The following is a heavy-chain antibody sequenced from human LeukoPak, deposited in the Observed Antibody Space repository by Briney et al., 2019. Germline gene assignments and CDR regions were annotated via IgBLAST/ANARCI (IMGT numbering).Heavy chain of an antibody. CDR2: IWYDGSNK. J-gene: IGHJ4*02. D-gene: IGHD2-15*01. Sequence: PGGSLRLSCAASGFTFSSYGMHWVRQAPGKGLEWVAVIWYDGSNKYYADSVKGRLTISRDNSKNTLYLQMNSLRAEDTAVYYCARDRGYCSGGSCYGVFDYWGQGTLVTVSS. CDR3: ARDRGYCSGGSCYGVFDY. CDR1: GFTFSSYG. V-gene: IGHV3-33*01.